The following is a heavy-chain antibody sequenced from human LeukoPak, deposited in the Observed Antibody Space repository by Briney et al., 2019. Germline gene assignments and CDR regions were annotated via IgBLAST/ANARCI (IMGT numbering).Heavy chain of an antibody. Sequence: PGGSLRLSCAASGFTFSSYSMNWVRQAPGKGLEWVSYISSSSSTIYYADSVKGRFTISRDNAKNSLYLQMNSLRAEDTAVYYCALTVTKFGGGIYFDYWGQGTLVTVSS. CDR1: GFTFSSYS. V-gene: IGHV3-48*01. CDR2: ISSSSSTI. J-gene: IGHJ4*02. CDR3: ALTVTKFGGGIYFDY. D-gene: IGHD4-17*01.